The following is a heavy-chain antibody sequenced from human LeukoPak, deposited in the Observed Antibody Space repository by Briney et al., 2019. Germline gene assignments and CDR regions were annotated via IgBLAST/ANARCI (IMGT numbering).Heavy chain of an antibody. J-gene: IGHJ4*02. CDR2: IIPIFGTA. CDR3: ATNVVAYCGGDCYIQ. CDR1: GGTFSSYA. Sequence: SVKVSCTASGGTFSSYAISWVRQAPGQGLEWVGGIIPIFGTANYAQKFQGRVTITADESTSTAYMAMSSLRSEDTAVYYCATNVVAYCGGDCYIQWRQETLHTVS. V-gene: IGHV1-69*13. D-gene: IGHD2-21*02.